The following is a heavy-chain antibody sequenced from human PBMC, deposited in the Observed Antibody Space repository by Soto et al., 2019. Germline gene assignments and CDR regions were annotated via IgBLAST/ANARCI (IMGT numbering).Heavy chain of an antibody. CDR2: IHSDGSST. CDR3: ARGDRGAFDL. J-gene: IGHJ3*01. CDR1: GFTFSYYW. V-gene: IGHV3-74*03. D-gene: IGHD1-26*01. Sequence: EVQLVESGGGLVQPGESLRLSCAASGFTFSYYWMHWVRQAPGKGLVWVSRIHSDGSSTTYADSVKDRFTISRDNARNTLYLQMNSLRAEDTAVHYCARGDRGAFDLWGQGTVLTVSS.